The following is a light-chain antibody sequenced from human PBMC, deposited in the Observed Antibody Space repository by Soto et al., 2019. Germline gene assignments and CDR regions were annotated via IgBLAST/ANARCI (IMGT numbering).Light chain of an antibody. Sequence: EIVLTQSPGTLSLSPGERATISCRASQRVSSRYFAWFQQRPGQVPRLLIFGSSSRAPGIPDSFSGSGSGTDLTLTISRLEPEDFGVYYCQQYYHSPRTFGQGTKVEIK. V-gene: IGKV3-20*01. CDR1: QRVSSRY. J-gene: IGKJ1*01. CDR3: QQYYHSPRT. CDR2: GSS.